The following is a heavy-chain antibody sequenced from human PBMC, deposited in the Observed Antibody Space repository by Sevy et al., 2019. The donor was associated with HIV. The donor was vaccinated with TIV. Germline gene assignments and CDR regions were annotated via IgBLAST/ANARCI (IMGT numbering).Heavy chain of an antibody. CDR1: GDSVSSNSAA. D-gene: IGHD3-10*01. Sequence: SETLSLTCAISGDSVSSNSAAWNWIRQSPSRGLEWLGRTYYRSKWYNDYAVSVKSRITINPDTSKNQFSLQLNSVTPEDTAVYYCARDPFVLLWFGETSTSNWFDPWGQGTLVTVSS. CDR2: TYYRSKWYN. CDR3: ARDPFVLLWFGETSTSNWFDP. V-gene: IGHV6-1*01. J-gene: IGHJ5*02.